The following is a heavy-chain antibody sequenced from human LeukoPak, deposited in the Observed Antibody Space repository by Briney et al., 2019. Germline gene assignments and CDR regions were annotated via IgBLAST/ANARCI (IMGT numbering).Heavy chain of an antibody. CDR1: GYTFASYA. CDR2: INAGNGNT. CDR3: ARDFYYRFRYYYYGMDV. Sequence: GASVQVSCKASGYTFASYAMHWVRQAPGQRLEWMGWINAGNGNTKYSQKFQGRVTITRDTSASTAYMELSSLRSEDTAVYYCARDFYYRFRYYYYGMDVWGQGTTVTVSS. J-gene: IGHJ6*02. D-gene: IGHD1-26*01. V-gene: IGHV1-3*01.